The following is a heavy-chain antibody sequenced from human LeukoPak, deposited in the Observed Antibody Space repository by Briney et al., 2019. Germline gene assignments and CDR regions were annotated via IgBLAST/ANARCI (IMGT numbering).Heavy chain of an antibody. D-gene: IGHD3-9*01. V-gene: IGHV3-74*01. Sequence: GGSLRLSCAASGFTFSSYWMHWVRQAPGKGLVWVSRINSDGSSTSYADSVKGRFTISRDNAKNTLYLQMNSLRAEDTAVYYCAKWGDYDVLTGYYVSDYWGQGTLVTVSS. CDR1: GFTFSSYW. CDR2: INSDGSST. J-gene: IGHJ4*02. CDR3: AKWGDYDVLTGYYVSDY.